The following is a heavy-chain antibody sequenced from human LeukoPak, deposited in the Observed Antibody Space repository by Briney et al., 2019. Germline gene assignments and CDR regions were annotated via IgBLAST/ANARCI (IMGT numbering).Heavy chain of an antibody. CDR1: GYTFTSYD. Sequence: ASVKVSCKASGYTFTSYDINWVRQATGQGLEWMGWMNPNSGNTGYAQKFQGRVTITRNTSISTAYMELRSLRSDDTAVYYCARDYVGYYYYVDVWGKGTTVTVSS. V-gene: IGHV1-8*03. CDR2: MNPNSGNT. CDR3: ARDYVGYYYYVDV. J-gene: IGHJ6*03. D-gene: IGHD3-16*01.